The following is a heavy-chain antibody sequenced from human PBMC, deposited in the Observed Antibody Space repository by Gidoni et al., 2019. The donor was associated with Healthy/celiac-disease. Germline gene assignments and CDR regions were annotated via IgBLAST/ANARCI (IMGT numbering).Heavy chain of an antibody. J-gene: IGHJ4*02. D-gene: IGHD3-16*02. CDR1: RFSFSSHG. CDR3: ARDSRDYIWGSYRYTGDIDY. CDR2: IWYDVSNK. V-gene: IGHV3-33*01. Sequence: AASRFSFSSHGIHWVRQAPAKGLEWVAFIWYDVSNKYSADSVKGRFTISRDNSKNTLYLQLNSLRAEDTAVYYWARDSRDYIWGSYRYTGDIDYWGQGTLVTVSS.